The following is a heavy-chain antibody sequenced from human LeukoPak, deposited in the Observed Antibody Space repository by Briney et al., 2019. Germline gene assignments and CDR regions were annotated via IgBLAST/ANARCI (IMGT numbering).Heavy chain of an antibody. CDR1: GFTFNTYS. J-gene: IGHJ6*03. Sequence: GGSLRLSCAASGFTFNTYSMKWVRQAPGEGLEWISYITSGSTYIYYADSVKGRFTISRDNAKNSLFLQMNSLRADDTAVYYCARGAPDYYYYYYMDAWGKGTTVTVSS. V-gene: IGHV3-21*05. CDR2: ITSGSTYI. CDR3: ARGAPDYYYYYYMDA.